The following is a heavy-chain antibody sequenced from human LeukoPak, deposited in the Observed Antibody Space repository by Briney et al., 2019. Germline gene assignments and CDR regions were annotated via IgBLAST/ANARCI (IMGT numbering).Heavy chain of an antibody. V-gene: IGHV3-30*02. CDR3: AKDYAPPRY. CDR1: GFTFSSYG. D-gene: IGHD4-17*01. CDR2: IPYDGSNK. Sequence: PGGSLRLSCAASGFTFSSYGMHWVRQAPGKGLEWVAFIPYDGSNKYYADSVKGRFTISRDNSKNTLYLQMNSLRAEDTAVYYCAKDYAPPRYWGQGTLVTVSS. J-gene: IGHJ4*02.